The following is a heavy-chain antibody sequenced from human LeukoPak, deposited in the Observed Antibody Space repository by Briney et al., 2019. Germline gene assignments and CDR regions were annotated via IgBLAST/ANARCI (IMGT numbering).Heavy chain of an antibody. CDR1: GFPLSSYS. CDR3: VRVKGSYFDY. J-gene: IGHJ4*02. D-gene: IGHD2-15*01. Sequence: GGSLRLSCAASGFPLSSYSINWVRQAPGKGLEWVSYISSSGSAIYYVDSVKGRFTVSRDNAKNSLFLQMNSPRAEDRAVYYCVRVKGSYFDYGGQGALVTVPS. V-gene: IGHV3-48*01. CDR2: ISSSGSAI.